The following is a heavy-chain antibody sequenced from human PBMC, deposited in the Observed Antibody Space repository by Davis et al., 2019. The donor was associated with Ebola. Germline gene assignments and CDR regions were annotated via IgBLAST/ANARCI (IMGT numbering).Heavy chain of an antibody. Sequence: GESLKISCVASGFTFGSFSMKWVRQAPGKGLEWVSSISLASSNIYYAESVRGRFTISRDNAKSSLYLQMNSPRAEDTGVYYWARVRDIVGTIADYWGQGTLVTVSS. CDR2: ISLASSNI. CDR3: ARVRDIVGTIADY. V-gene: IGHV3-21*04. CDR1: GFTFGSFS. D-gene: IGHD5-12*01. J-gene: IGHJ4*02.